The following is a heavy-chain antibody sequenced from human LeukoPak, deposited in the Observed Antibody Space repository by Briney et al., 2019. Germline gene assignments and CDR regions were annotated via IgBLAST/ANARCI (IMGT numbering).Heavy chain of an antibody. V-gene: IGHV3-53*01. CDR1: GFTVSSNY. CDR3: ATDAH. CDR2: TYSGGST. J-gene: IGHJ4*02. Sequence: PGGSLRLSCAASGFTVSSNYISWVRQAPGKGLEWVSLTYSGGSTYYADSVKGRFSISRDNSKNTLFLQMNSLRAEDTAVYYCATDAHWGQGTLVTVSS.